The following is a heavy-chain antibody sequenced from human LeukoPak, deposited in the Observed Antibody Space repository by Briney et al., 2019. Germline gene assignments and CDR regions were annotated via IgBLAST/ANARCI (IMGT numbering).Heavy chain of an antibody. Sequence: SETLSLTCAVYGGSFSGYYWSWIRQPPGKGLEWIGEINHSGSTNYNPSLKSRATISVDTSKNQFSLKLSSVTAADTAVYYCAKDYSKTSYYGSGTYYRPNWFDPWGQGTLVTVSS. CDR1: GGSFSGYY. V-gene: IGHV4-34*01. CDR3: AKDYSKTSYYGSGTYYRPNWFDP. J-gene: IGHJ5*02. D-gene: IGHD3-10*01. CDR2: INHSGST.